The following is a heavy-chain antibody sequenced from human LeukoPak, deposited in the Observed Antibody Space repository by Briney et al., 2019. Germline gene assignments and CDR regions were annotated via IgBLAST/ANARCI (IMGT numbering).Heavy chain of an antibody. Sequence: GGSLRLSCAPSGFTFSRHGMHWVRQAPGKGLEWVAVISYDGDNEYYADSVKGQFTISRDNSKDRLYLQMNSLRPEDTAMYYCARVRGGRSWYYYGMDVWGRGTTVTVSS. V-gene: IGHV3-30*13. CDR3: ARVRGGRSWYYYGMDV. CDR1: GFTFSRHG. CDR2: ISYDGDNE. J-gene: IGHJ6*02. D-gene: IGHD3-16*01.